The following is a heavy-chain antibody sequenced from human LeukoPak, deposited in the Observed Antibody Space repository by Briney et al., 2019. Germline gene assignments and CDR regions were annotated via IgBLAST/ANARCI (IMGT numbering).Heavy chain of an antibody. D-gene: IGHD6-6*01. CDR3: ARGPNSNWSGLDF. CDR2: ISPTGSTT. CDR1: GFSFIGHW. J-gene: IGHJ4*02. V-gene: IGHV3-74*01. Sequence: PGGSLRLSFTASGFSFIGHWMHWARHLPGKGLVWVSRISPTGSTTSYADSVKGRFTVPRDNAKNTLYLQVNNLRAEDTAVYYCARGPNSNWSGLDFWGQGTLLTVSS.